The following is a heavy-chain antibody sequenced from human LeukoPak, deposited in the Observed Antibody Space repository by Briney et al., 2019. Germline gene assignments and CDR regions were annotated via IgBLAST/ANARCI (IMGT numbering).Heavy chain of an antibody. Sequence: GSLRLSCAASGFNVSSNYMSWVRQPPGKGLEWIGSIYYSGSTYYNPSLKSRVTISVDTSKNQFSLKLSSLTAAETAVYYCARQYGSGSAYTPVVDLWGQGTLVTVSS. CDR3: ARQYGSGSAYTPVVDL. J-gene: IGHJ4*02. CDR2: IYYSGST. V-gene: IGHV4-39*01. CDR1: GFNVSSNY. D-gene: IGHD3-10*01.